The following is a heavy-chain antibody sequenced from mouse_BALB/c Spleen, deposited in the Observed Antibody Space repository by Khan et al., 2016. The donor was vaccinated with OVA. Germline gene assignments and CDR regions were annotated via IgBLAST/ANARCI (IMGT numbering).Heavy chain of an antibody. J-gene: IGHJ2*01. CDR2: ISYSGST. V-gene: IGHV3-2*02. CDR3: ARTARIKY. D-gene: IGHD1-2*01. CDR1: GYSITSGYG. Sequence: EVKLMESGPGLVKPSQSLSLTCTVTGYSITSGYGWNWIRQFPGNKLEWMGYISYSGSTNYNPSLKSRIPLTRNTSKNQFFLQLNSMTTEDTATYYCARTARIKYWGQGTTLRVSS.